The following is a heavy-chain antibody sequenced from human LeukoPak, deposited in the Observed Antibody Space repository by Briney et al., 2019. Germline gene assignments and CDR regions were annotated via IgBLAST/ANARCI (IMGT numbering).Heavy chain of an antibody. CDR2: IKSETDGGTT. V-gene: IGHV3-15*01. CDR1: GFTFSNAW. D-gene: IGHD3-22*01. J-gene: IGHJ3*02. Sequence: GGSLRLSCAASGFTFSNAWMSWVRQIPGKGLQWIGRIKSETDGGTTDYAAPVEGRFIISRDDSENILYLQLNSLKTDDTAVYYCTTAGYYDSSGPDAFDIWGQGTMVTVSS. CDR3: TTAGYYDSSGPDAFDI.